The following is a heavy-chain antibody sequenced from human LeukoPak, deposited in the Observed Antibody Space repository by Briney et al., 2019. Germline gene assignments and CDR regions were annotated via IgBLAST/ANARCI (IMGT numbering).Heavy chain of an antibody. J-gene: IGHJ6*02. V-gene: IGHV3-7*01. CDR2: IKQDGSEK. CDR3: AGAPSGWTYYYYGMDV. CDR1: GFTFSSYW. D-gene: IGHD6-19*01. Sequence: PGGSLRLSCAASGFTFSSYWMSWVRQAPGKGLEWVANIKQDGSEKYYVDSVKGRFTISRDNAKNSLYLQMNSLRAEDTAVYYCAGAPSGWTYYYYGMDVWGQGTTVTVSS.